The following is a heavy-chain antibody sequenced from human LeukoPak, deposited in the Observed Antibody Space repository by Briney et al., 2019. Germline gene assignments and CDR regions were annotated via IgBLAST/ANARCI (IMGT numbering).Heavy chain of an antibody. Sequence: SETLSLTCTVSGGPINNHYWSWIRQPPGKGLEWIGYIHSTGSTHYNPSLKSRVTISVDRSENQFSLKVTSVTAADTAVYYCASLGFCTGTRCLEDSWGQGTLVTVAS. CDR1: GGPINNHY. D-gene: IGHD2-2*03. V-gene: IGHV4-59*11. J-gene: IGHJ4*02. CDR2: IHSTGST. CDR3: ASLGFCTGTRCLEDS.